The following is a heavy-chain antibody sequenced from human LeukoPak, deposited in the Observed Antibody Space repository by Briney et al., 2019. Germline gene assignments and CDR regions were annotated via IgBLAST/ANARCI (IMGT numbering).Heavy chain of an antibody. CDR1: GYTFSNYG. CDR3: ARGGLSSDWIDY. D-gene: IGHD6-25*01. V-gene: IGHV1-18*01. CDR2: ISAYNGNT. Sequence: ASVKVSCKTSGYTFSNYGFTWVRQAPRQGLEWMGWISAYNGNTNYAQRFQGRVTMSTETSTSTAYMELRSLGSDDTAVYYCARGGLSSDWIDYWGQGTLVTVSS. J-gene: IGHJ4*02.